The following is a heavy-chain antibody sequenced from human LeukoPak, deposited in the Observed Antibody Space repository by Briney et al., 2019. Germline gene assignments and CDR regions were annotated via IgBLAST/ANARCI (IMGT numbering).Heavy chain of an antibody. CDR2: ISWNGGSI. CDR1: GFTFDDYA. Sequence: PGRSLRLSCAASGFTFDDYAMHWVRQAPGKGLEWVSGISWNGGSIDYADSVKGRFTISRDNAKNSLHLQMNSLRVEDTAVYYCARDDCSGGSCYSGNYYFDYWGQGTLVTVSS. J-gene: IGHJ4*02. CDR3: ARDDCSGGSCYSGNYYFDY. V-gene: IGHV3-9*01. D-gene: IGHD2-15*01.